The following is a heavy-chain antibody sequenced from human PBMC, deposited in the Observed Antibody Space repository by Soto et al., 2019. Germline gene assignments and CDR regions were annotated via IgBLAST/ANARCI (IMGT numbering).Heavy chain of an antibody. Sequence: QVQLQESGPGLVRPSETLFLTCTVSGASIDDYYWSWIRQPPGKGLEWIGYLYYSGTTNYNPSLKSRVPIGGHTAKNQFSLRLTSVIAADTAVYSCVGGPHQFLAGFAFDTWGQWTMVNVSS. D-gene: IGHD3-16*01. CDR1: GASIDDYY. CDR3: VGGPHQFLAGFAFDT. CDR2: LYYSGTT. J-gene: IGHJ3*02. V-gene: IGHV4-59*08.